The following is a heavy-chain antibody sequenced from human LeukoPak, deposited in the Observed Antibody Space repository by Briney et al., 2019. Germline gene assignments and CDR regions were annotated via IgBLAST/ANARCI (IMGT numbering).Heavy chain of an antibody. CDR2: IYYSGST. Sequence: SETLSLTCTVSGGSISSYYWSWIRLPPGKGLEWIGYIYYSGSTNYNPSLKSRVTISADTSKNQFSLKLSSVTAADTAVYYCASTPGYYYDSSGYPPRGYFDYWGQGTLVTVSS. CDR3: ASTPGYYYDSSGYPPRGYFDY. CDR1: GGSISSYY. D-gene: IGHD3-22*01. J-gene: IGHJ4*02. V-gene: IGHV4-59*01.